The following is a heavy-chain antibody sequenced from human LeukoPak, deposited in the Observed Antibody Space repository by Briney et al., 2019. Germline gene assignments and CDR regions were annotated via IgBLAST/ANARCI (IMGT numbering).Heavy chain of an antibody. CDR3: ARVGDWNDLVY. Sequence: SETLSLTCTVSGGSISPYYWSWIRQPPGKGLEWIGYISHTGATPNYNPSLKSRVTISVDRSKNQFSLKLNSVTAADTAVYYCARVGDWNDLVYWGQGTLVTVSS. CDR2: ISHTGATP. V-gene: IGHV4-59*01. J-gene: IGHJ4*02. D-gene: IGHD1-1*01. CDR1: GGSISPYY.